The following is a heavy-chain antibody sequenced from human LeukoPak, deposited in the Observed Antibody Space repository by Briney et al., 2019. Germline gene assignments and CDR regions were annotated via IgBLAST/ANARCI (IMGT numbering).Heavy chain of an antibody. Sequence: SETLSLTCAVSGGSISSGGYYWSWIRQPPGKGLEWIGNIYHSGSTYYNPSLKSRVTISVDRSNNQFSLKLTSVTAADTAVYYCARAFPFDDYGDPDAFDIWGQGAMVTVSS. V-gene: IGHV4-30-2*01. CDR1: GGSISSGGYY. D-gene: IGHD4-17*01. CDR2: IYHSGST. CDR3: ARAFPFDDYGDPDAFDI. J-gene: IGHJ3*02.